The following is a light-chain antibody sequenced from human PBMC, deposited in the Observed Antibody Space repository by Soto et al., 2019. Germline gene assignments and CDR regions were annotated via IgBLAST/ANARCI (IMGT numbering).Light chain of an antibody. CDR1: SSDVGGYNF. J-gene: IGLJ2*01. CDR2: DVS. CDR3: SSFTSSDTLVV. Sequence: QSVLTQPASVSGSPGQSITLSFTGTSSDVGGYNFVSWYQHHPAKAPKLMIYDVSNRPSRVSNRFSGSKSGNTPSLTISGLQAEDEALYYCSSFTSSDTLVVFGGGTKLTVL. V-gene: IGLV2-14*03.